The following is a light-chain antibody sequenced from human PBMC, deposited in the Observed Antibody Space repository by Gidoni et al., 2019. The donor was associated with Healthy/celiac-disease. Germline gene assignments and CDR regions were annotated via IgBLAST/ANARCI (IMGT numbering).Light chain of an antibody. CDR1: QSVSSY. Sequence: DIVLTQSPATLSFSPGERATLSCRASQSVSSYLAWYQQKPGQAPRLLIYDASNRATGIPARFSGSGSGTDFTLTIISLEPEDFAAYYCQQRSNWPPITFGPGTKVDIK. J-gene: IGKJ3*01. V-gene: IGKV3-11*01. CDR2: DAS. CDR3: QQRSNWPPIT.